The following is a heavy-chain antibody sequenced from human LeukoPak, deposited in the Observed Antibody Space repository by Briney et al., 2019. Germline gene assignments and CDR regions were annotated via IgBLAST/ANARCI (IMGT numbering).Heavy chain of an antibody. J-gene: IGHJ4*02. CDR1: GFSSTGYV. Sequence: GGSLRLSCSASGFSSTGYVMHWVRQAPGKGLEWVALISYDGSNKYYADSVKGRFTISRDNSKNTLYLQMNSLRTEDTAVYYCARAGDYGSGSFRWRHFDYWGQGTLVTVSS. CDR2: ISYDGSNK. CDR3: ARAGDYGSGSFRWRHFDY. D-gene: IGHD3-10*01. V-gene: IGHV3-30-3*01.